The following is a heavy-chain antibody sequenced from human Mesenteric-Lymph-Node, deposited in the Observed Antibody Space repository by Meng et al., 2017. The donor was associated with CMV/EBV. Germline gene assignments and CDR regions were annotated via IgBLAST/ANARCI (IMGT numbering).Heavy chain of an antibody. J-gene: IGHJ4*02. Sequence: GESLKISCAASGFIFSDYAMHWVRQAPGKGLEWVAAMSYDGNNEYYADSVKGRFTIARDNSKNTLYLQMNSLRAEDTALYYCARDPLTGDLPRTIFGVVVIRHFDHWGQGTLVTVSS. CDR2: MSYDGNNE. V-gene: IGHV3-30-3*01. D-gene: IGHD3-3*01. CDR3: ARDPLTGDLPRTIFGVVVIRHFDH. CDR1: GFIFSDYA.